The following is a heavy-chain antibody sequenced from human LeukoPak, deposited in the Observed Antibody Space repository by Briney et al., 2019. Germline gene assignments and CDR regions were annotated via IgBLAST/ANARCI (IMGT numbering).Heavy chain of an antibody. CDR1: GGSISSSSYY. J-gene: IGHJ4*02. Sequence: PSETLSLTCTVSGGSISSSSYYWGWIRQPPGKGLEWIGSIYYSGSTYYNPSLKSRVTISVDTSKNQFSLKLSSVTAADTAVYYCARHGQVVTAYFDYWGQGTLVTVSS. CDR3: ARHGQVVTAYFDY. CDR2: IYYSGST. D-gene: IGHD2-21*02. V-gene: IGHV4-39*01.